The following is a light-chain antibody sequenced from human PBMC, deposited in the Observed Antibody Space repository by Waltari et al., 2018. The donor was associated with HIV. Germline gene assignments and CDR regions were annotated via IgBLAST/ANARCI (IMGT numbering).Light chain of an antibody. J-gene: IGLJ3*02. CDR1: NIERKS. Sequence: SSVLSQPPSVSVAPGKTARITCGGNNIERKSVHWDQQKPGQAPALVIYYDSDRPSGIPERVSGSNSGDTATLTISRVGDGDEADYYCQVWDSSSDHVLFGGGTKLTVL. CDR3: QVWDSSSDHVL. V-gene: IGLV3-21*04. CDR2: YDS.